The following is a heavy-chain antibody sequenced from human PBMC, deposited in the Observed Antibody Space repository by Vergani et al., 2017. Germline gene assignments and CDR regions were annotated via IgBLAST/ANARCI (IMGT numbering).Heavy chain of an antibody. V-gene: IGHV4-59*01. D-gene: IGHD5-12*01. Sequence: QVQLQESGPGLVKPSETLSLTCTVSGGSISSYYWSWIRQPPGKGLEWIGYIYYSGSTNYNPSLKSRVTISVDTSKNQFSLKLSSVTAAETAVDYCARAGPSGDDYGRFDYWGQGTLVTVSS. J-gene: IGHJ4*02. CDR3: ARAGPSGDDYGRFDY. CDR2: IYYSGST. CDR1: GGSISSYY.